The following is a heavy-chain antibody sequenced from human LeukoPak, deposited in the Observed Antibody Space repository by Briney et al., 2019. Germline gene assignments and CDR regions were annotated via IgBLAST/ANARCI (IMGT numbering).Heavy chain of an antibody. D-gene: IGHD6-13*01. CDR1: GFTVSSNY. J-gene: IGHJ4*02. V-gene: IGHV3-66*01. CDR3: ARDGPIAAPGQEWDY. CDR2: IYSGGST. Sequence: GGSLRLSCAASGFTVSSNYMSWVRQAPGKGLEWVSVIYSGGSTYYADSVKGRFTVSRDNSKNTLYLQMNSLRAEDTAVYYCARDGPIAAPGQEWDYGGQGTLVTVSS.